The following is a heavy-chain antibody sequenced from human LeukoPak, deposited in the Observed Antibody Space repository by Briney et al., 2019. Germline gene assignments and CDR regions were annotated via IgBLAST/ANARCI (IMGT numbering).Heavy chain of an antibody. V-gene: IGHV4-59*08. J-gene: IGHJ4*02. CDR3: ARRTYCGGDCYTLDY. CDR1: GGSISSYY. CDR2: IHYSGST. D-gene: IGHD2-21*02. Sequence: PLETLSLTCTVSGGSISSYYWSWIRQPPGKGLEWIGYIHYSGSTNYNPSLKSRVTISVDTSKNQFSLELSSVTAADTAVYYCARRTYCGGDCYTLDYWGQGTLVTVSS.